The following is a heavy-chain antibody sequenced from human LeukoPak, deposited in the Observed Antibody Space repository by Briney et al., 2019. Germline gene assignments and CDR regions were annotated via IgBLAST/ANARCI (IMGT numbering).Heavy chain of an antibody. V-gene: IGHV3-30-3*01. Sequence: GGSLRLSCAASGFTFSSYAMHWVRQAPGKGLEWVAVISYDGSNKYYADSVKGRFTISRDNSKNTLHLQMNSLRAEDTAVYYCAREREVITLSYFDYWGQGTLVTVSS. D-gene: IGHD3-3*01. CDR2: ISYDGSNK. CDR1: GFTFSSYA. CDR3: AREREVITLSYFDY. J-gene: IGHJ4*02.